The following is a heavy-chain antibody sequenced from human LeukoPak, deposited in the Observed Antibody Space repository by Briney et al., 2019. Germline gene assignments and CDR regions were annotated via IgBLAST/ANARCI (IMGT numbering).Heavy chain of an antibody. D-gene: IGHD2-21*01. J-gene: IGHJ4*02. V-gene: IGHV3-20*04. CDR3: ARVQRELMWYYFDY. Sequence: GGSLRLSCAAYGFMSWVRQAPGKGLEWVSGINWNGGSTGYADSVKGRFTISRDNAKNSLYLQMNSLRVEDTALYYCARVQRELMWYYFDYWGQGTLVTVSS. CDR1: GF. CDR2: INWNGGST.